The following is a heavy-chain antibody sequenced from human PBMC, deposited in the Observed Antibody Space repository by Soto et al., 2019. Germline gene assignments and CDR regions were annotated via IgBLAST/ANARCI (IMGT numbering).Heavy chain of an antibody. D-gene: IGHD3-9*01. CDR3: ARVGADYDILTGYSLYYYGMDV. Sequence: ASVKVSCKTSGYSFTTYGISWVRQAPGQGLEWMGWISAYNGNTNYAQKLQDRVTMTTDTSTSTAYMELRSLRSDDTAVYYCARVGADYDILTGYSLYYYGMDVWGQGTTVTVSS. CDR2: ISAYNGNT. J-gene: IGHJ6*02. V-gene: IGHV1-18*01. CDR1: GYSFTTYG.